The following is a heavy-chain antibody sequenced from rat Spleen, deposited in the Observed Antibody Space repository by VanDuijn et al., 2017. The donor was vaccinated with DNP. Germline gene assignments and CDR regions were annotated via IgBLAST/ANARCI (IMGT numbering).Heavy chain of an antibody. D-gene: IGHD1-4*01. Sequence: EVQLQESGPGLVKPSQSLSLTCSVTGYSITSNHKWTWIRKFPGDKMEWIGHISYSGSTTYNPSLESRISITRDTSKNQFFLHLNSVTTADTATYYCARQPSGMDYWGQGVMVIVSS. CDR2: ISYSGST. CDR3: ARQPSGMDY. J-gene: IGHJ2*01. CDR1: GYSITSNH. V-gene: IGHV3-1*01.